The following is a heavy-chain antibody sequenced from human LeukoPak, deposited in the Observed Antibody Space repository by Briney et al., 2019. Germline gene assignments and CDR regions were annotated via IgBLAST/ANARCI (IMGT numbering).Heavy chain of an antibody. Sequence: GGSLRLSCAASGFTFSSYDMTWVRQAPGKGLGWVSSISGSGGTTYYADSVKGRFTISRDTSKNTLYLQMNSLRAEDTAVYYCAKGGPYSSSWQSDYWGQGTLVTVSS. CDR2: ISGSGGTT. J-gene: IGHJ4*02. D-gene: IGHD6-13*01. CDR3: AKGGPYSSSWQSDY. CDR1: GFTFSSYD. V-gene: IGHV3-23*01.